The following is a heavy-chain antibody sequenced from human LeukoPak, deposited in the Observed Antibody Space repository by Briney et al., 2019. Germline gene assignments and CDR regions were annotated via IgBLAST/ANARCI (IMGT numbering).Heavy chain of an antibody. V-gene: IGHV3-48*04. CDR3: AELGITMIGGV. Sequence: GGSLRLSCAASGFTFSSYSMNWVHQAPGKGLEWVSYISSSGSTMYYADSVKGRFTISRDNAKNSLYLQMNSLRAEGTAVYYCAELGITMIGGVWGKGTTVTISS. J-gene: IGHJ6*04. CDR1: GFTFSSYS. D-gene: IGHD3-10*02. CDR2: ISSSGSTM.